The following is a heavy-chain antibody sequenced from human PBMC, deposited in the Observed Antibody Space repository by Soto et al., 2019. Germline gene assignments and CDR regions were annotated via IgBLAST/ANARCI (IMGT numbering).Heavy chain of an antibody. V-gene: IGHV3-30*04. J-gene: IGHJ4*02. D-gene: IGHD3-10*02. CDR3: ARGSQDYYVWSLDY. Sequence: GGSLRLSCAASGFTFSSYAMHWVRQAPGKGLEWVAVISYDGSNKYYADSVKGRFTISRDNSKNTLYLQMNSLRAEDTAVYYCARGSQDYYVWSLDYWGQGTQVTVSS. CDR1: GFTFSSYA. CDR2: ISYDGSNK.